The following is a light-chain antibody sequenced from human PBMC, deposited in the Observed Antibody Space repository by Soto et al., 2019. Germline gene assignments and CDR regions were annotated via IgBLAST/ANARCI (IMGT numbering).Light chain of an antibody. CDR2: PAS. Sequence: SQSPATLSSSKGDRVTITCRSSQSLMSWLAWYQQKPGQAPMVLIYPASTLGSGVPLRFSGSGSGTEFTLTIISLQSEDFAVYYCQNYNYWPWTFGQGTKVDI. J-gene: IGKJ1*01. CDR3: QNYNYWPWT. V-gene: IGKV1-5*01. CDR1: QSLMSW.